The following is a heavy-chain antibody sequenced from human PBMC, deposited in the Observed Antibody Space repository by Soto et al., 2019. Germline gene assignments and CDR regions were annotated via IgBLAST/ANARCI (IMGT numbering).Heavy chain of an antibody. CDR2: ISVYNGNT. V-gene: IGHV1-18*01. J-gene: IGHJ6*02. CDR3: ATATGDHVTLRDYAMDG. CDR1: GYTFTNYG. Sequence: QVQLLQSGAEVKKPGASVKVSCKASGYTFTNYGITWVRQAPGQGLEWMGCISVYNGNTNYAQKLQGRVTMTTDTSTSTADMERRSLRSDDTAVYYCATATGDHVTLRDYAMDGWGQGTTVTVSS. D-gene: IGHD2-21*02.